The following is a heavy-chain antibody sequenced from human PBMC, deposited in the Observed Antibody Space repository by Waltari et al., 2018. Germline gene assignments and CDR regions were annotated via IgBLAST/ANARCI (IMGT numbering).Heavy chain of an antibody. J-gene: IGHJ4*02. CDR3: AKGDYTNY. CDR1: GFTFSSYA. CDR2: INSGGGNT. D-gene: IGHD4-4*01. Sequence: VQLVETGGGLVQPGGSLRLSCAASGFTFSSYAMQWVRQAPGKGLEWISAINSGGGNTYYADSVKGRFTISRDNSKNTLSLQMNSLRAEDTAVYYCAKGDYTNYWGQGVLVTVSS. V-gene: IGHV3-NL1*01.